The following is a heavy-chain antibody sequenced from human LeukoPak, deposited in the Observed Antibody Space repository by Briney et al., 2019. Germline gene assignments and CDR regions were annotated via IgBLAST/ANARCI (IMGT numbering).Heavy chain of an antibody. Sequence: GFLRLSCAVSGFTFSNYWMHWVRQVPGKGLVWVSRINTDGSSTRYADSVKGRFTISRDNAKNTLSLQMDSLRAEDTAVYYCARDPTHYDILTGYSYGAFDIWGQGTMVTVSS. CDR3: ARDPTHYDILTGYSYGAFDI. D-gene: IGHD3-9*01. J-gene: IGHJ3*02. CDR1: GFTFSNYW. V-gene: IGHV3-74*01. CDR2: INTDGSST.